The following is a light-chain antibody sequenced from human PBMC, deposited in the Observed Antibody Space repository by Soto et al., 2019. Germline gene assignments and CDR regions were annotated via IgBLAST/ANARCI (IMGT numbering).Light chain of an antibody. J-gene: IGLJ3*02. CDR1: SGHIGNYDR. CDR3: SSFTSNNTWV. Sequence: QSALTQPPSVSGSPGQSVTISCTGASGHIGNYDRVSWYQQSPGTAPKPIIYEVTNRPSGVPGRFSGSKSGNTASLTISGLQAEDEAYYYCSSFTSNNTWVFGGGTKVTV. CDR2: EVT. V-gene: IGLV2-18*02.